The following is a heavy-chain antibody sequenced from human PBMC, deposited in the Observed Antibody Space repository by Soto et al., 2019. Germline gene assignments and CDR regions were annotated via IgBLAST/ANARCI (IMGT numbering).Heavy chain of an antibody. V-gene: IGHV3-33*01. D-gene: IGHD6-19*01. J-gene: IGHJ6*02. CDR2: MWYDGSNK. CDR3: ARASTRIAVAGIGRSRDRLYYYYGMDV. CDR1: GFTFSSYG. Sequence: PGGSLRLSCAASGFTFSSYGMHWVRQAPVKGLEWVAFMWYDGSNKYYADSVKGRFTISRDNSKNTLYLQMNSLRAEDTAVYYCARASTRIAVAGIGRSRDRLYYYYGMDVWGQGTTVTSP.